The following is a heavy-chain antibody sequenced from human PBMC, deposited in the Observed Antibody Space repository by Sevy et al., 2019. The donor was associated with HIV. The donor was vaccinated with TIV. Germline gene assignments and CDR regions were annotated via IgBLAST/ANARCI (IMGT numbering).Heavy chain of an antibody. Sequence: SETLLTCTVSGGSISSSSYYWGWIRQPPGKGLEWIGSIYYSGSTYYNPSLKSRVTISVDTSKNQFSLKLSSVTAADTAVYYCARSNIVVVVAATVALFDYWGQGTLVTVSS. D-gene: IGHD2-15*01. CDR2: IYYSGST. CDR3: ARSNIVVVVAATVALFDY. V-gene: IGHV4-39*01. J-gene: IGHJ4*02. CDR1: GGSISSSSYY.